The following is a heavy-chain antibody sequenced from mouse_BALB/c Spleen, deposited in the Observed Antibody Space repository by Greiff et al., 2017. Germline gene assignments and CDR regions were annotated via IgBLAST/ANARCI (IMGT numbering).Heavy chain of an antibody. CDR3: ARRGVVAHFDY. CDR1: GYTFTSYW. J-gene: IGHJ2*01. V-gene: IGHV1-7*01. Sequence: VQLQQSGAELAKPGASVKMSCKASGYTFTSYWMHWVKQRPGQGLEWIGYINPSTGYTEYNQKFKDKATLTADKSSSTAYMQLSSLTSEDSAVYYCARRGVVAHFDYWGQGTTLTVSS. D-gene: IGHD1-1*01. CDR2: INPSTGYT.